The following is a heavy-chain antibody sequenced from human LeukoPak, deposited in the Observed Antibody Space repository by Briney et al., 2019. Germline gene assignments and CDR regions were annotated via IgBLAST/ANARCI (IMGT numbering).Heavy chain of an antibody. D-gene: IGHD6-19*01. CDR1: GITFSSYA. Sequence: ASVKVSCKTSGITFSSYAMSWVRQAPGQGLEWMGRIIPMLGLTDYAQKFQGRVMITADTSTRTVYMELTSLTSEDTAVYYCAKDGDSSSGHCDYWGQGTLVTVSS. J-gene: IGHJ4*02. V-gene: IGHV1-69*04. CDR2: IIPMLGLT. CDR3: AKDGDSSSGHCDY.